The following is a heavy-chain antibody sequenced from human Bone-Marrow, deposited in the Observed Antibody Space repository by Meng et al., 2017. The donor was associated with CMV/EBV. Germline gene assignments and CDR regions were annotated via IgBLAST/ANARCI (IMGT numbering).Heavy chain of an antibody. D-gene: IGHD2-21*01. CDR2: INHSGST. CDR3: ARDSGCGGDCTTAVYGMDV. CDR1: GGSFSGYY. V-gene: IGHV4-34*01. J-gene: IGHJ6*02. Sequence: SETLSLTCAVYGGSFSGYYWSWIRQPPGKGLEWIGEINHSGSTNYNPSLKSRVTISVDTSKNQFSLRLSSVTAADTAVYYCARDSGCGGDCTTAVYGMDVWGQGNTVNVSS.